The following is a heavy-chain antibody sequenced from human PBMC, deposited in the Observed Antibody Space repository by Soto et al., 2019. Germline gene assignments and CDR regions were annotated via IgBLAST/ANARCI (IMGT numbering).Heavy chain of an antibody. V-gene: IGHV3-48*02. Sequence: GXSLRLSCAASGFTFRSYSMNWVRQAPGKGLSRXSYISXSRSTTSYEDXXKGRFNIXXDNAKNSLYLQMNRLRHEDTAVYYCAKIDHSYAWGQGTTVTVSS. CDR1: GFTFRSYS. D-gene: IGHD3-22*01. CDR2: ISXSRSTT. CDR3: AKIDHSYA. J-gene: IGHJ6*01.